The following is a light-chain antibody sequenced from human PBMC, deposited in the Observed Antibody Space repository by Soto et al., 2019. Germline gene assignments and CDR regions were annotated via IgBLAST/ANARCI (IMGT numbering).Light chain of an antibody. J-gene: IGKJ1*01. V-gene: IGKV1-39*01. CDR3: QQRET. CDR2: AAS. CDR1: QSISSY. Sequence: DIQMTQSPSSLPASVGDRVTITCRASQSISSYLNWYQQKPGKAPKLLIYAASSLQSGVPSRFSGSGSGTDFTLTISSLQPEDFATYYCQQRETVGQGTKVDIK.